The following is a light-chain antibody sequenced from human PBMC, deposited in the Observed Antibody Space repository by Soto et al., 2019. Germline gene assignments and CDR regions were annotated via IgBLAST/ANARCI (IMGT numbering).Light chain of an antibody. Sequence: IQMTQSKRSLSPHVGYRLTSTCHVSQDISHYLNWYQQKPGKAPKLLIYDASHLETGVPSRFSGSGSGTDFTLTISSLQPEDFATYFCQKLNAYPPWTFGQGTKVDIK. J-gene: IGKJ1*01. CDR2: DAS. V-gene: IGKV1-33*01. CDR3: QKLNAYPPWT. CDR1: QDISHY.